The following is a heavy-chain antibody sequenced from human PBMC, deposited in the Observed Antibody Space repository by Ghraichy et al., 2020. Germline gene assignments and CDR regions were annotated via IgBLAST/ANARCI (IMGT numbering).Heavy chain of an antibody. D-gene: IGHD3-22*01. CDR3: ARTSYYYDSSGYYYQEYYFDY. CDR1: GFTVSSNY. J-gene: IGHJ4*02. Sequence: GGSLRLSCAASGFTVSSNYMSWVRQAPGKGLEWVSVIYSGGSTYYADSVKGRFTISRDNSKNTLYLQMNSLRAEDTAVYYCARTSYYYDSSGYYYQEYYFDYWGQGTLVTVSS. CDR2: IYSGGST. V-gene: IGHV3-53*01.